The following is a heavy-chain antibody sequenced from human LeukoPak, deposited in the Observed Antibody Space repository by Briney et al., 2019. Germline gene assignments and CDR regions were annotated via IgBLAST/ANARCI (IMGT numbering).Heavy chain of an antibody. CDR3: ARGGGHYGSLGDYYYMDV. V-gene: IGHV1-46*01. CDR1: GGTFSSYA. D-gene: IGHD3-10*01. CDR2: INPSGGST. J-gene: IGHJ6*03. Sequence: ASVKVSCKASGGTFSSYAISWVRQAPGQGLEWMGIINPSGGSTSYAQKFQGRVTMTRDTSTSTVYMELSSLRSEDTAVYYCARGGGHYGSLGDYYYMDVWGKGTTVTISS.